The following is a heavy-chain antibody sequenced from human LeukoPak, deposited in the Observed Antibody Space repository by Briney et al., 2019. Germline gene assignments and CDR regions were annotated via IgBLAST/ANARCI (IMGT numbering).Heavy chain of an antibody. D-gene: IGHD6-13*01. CDR2: INWNGGST. Sequence: GGSLRLSCAASGFTFDDYGMSWVRQAPGKGLEWVSGINWNGGSTAYADSVKGRFTISRDNAKNSLYLQMNSLRAEDTAVYYCASLRIALLPDYFDYWGQGTLVTVSS. CDR3: ASLRIALLPDYFDY. CDR1: GFTFDDYG. J-gene: IGHJ4*02. V-gene: IGHV3-20*04.